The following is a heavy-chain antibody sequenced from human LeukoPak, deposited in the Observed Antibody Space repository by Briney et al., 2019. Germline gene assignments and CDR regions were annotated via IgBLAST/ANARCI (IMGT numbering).Heavy chain of an antibody. D-gene: IGHD3-22*01. CDR1: GFTFSDYW. CDR3: ARSRRKEFYDRSGSVLQYYYYMDV. Sequence: PGGSLRLSCAASGFTFSDYWMTWVRQAPGKGLEWVANIKQEGSEKNYVDSVKGRFTISRDNAKNSLYLQMNSLRAEDTAVYYCARSRRKEFYDRSGSVLQYYYYMDVWGKGTTVTVSS. CDR2: IKQEGSEK. J-gene: IGHJ6*03. V-gene: IGHV3-7*01.